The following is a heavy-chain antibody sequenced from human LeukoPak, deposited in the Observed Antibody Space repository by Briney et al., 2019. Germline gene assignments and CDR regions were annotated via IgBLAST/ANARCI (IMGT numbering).Heavy chain of an antibody. CDR2: IDYSGIT. D-gene: IGHD1-1*01. CDR3: ARDLELERNRWNYFES. Sequence: SETLSLTCIVSGGSFSISSWSWIRQPPGKGLEWLGCIDYSGITQYNPSLKSRVTISVDTSKQQFSLKLCSVTAADTAVYYCARDLELERNRWNYFESWGQGTLVTVSS. V-gene: IGHV4-59*01. J-gene: IGHJ4*02. CDR1: GGSFSISS.